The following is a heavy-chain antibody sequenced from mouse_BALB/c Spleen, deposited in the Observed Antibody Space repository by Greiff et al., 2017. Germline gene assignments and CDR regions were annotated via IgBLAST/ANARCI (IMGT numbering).Heavy chain of an antibody. CDR1: GFNIKDYY. D-gene: IGHD2-1*01. CDR3: KGYGNYGGFDY. J-gene: IGHJ2*01. CDR2: IDPENGDT. V-gene: IGHV14-4*02. Sequence: EVKVEESGAELVRSGASVKLSCTASGFNIKDYYMHWVKQRPEQGLEWIGWIDPENGDTEYAPKFQGKATMTADTSSNTAYLQLSSLTSEDTAVYYCKGYGNYGGFDYWGQGTTLTVSS.